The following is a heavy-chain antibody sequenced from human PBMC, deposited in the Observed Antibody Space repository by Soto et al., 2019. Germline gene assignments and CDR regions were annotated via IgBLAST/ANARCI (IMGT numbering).Heavy chain of an antibody. J-gene: IGHJ4*02. CDR2: IYYSGST. CDR1: GGSISSSSYY. Sequence: SETLSLTCTVSGGSISSSSYYWGWIRQPPGKGLEWIGSIYYSGSTYYNPSLKSRVTISVDTSKNQFSLKRSSVTAADTAVYYCARHDRVTQYYFDYWGQGTLVTVSS. D-gene: IGHD2-21*02. V-gene: IGHV4-39*01. CDR3: ARHDRVTQYYFDY.